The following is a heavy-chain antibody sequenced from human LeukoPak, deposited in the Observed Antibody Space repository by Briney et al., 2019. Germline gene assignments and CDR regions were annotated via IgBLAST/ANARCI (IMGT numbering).Heavy chain of an antibody. CDR2: ISSYNGNT. D-gene: IGHD2-2*01. V-gene: IGHV1-18*01. J-gene: IGHJ6*02. Sequence: ASVKVCCKASGYPLRNYGIIWVRQAPGQGLEWMGWISSYNGNTNYAQKFQGRVTMTTDTSTSTAYMELRSLRSDDTAVYYCARENIVVLPAAGYYYYGMDVWGQGTTVTVSS. CDR1: GYPLRNYG. CDR3: ARENIVVLPAAGYYYYGMDV.